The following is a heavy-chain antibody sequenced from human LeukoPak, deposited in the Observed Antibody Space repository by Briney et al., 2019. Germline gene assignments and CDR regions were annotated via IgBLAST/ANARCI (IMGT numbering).Heavy chain of an antibody. D-gene: IGHD3-10*01. J-gene: IGHJ5*02. Sequence: SETLSLTCTVSGGSISSYYWSWIRQPPGKELEWIGYIYYSGSANYNPSLKSRVTISVDTSKNQFSLKLSSVTAADTAVYYCARDITMVRGVIEGNWFDPWGQGTLVTVSS. V-gene: IGHV4-59*01. CDR3: ARDITMVRGVIEGNWFDP. CDR1: GGSISSYY. CDR2: IYYSGSA.